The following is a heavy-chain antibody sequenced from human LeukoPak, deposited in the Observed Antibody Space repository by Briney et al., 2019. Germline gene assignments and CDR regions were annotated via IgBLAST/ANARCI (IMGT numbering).Heavy chain of an antibody. D-gene: IGHD6-13*01. CDR2: ISSTSGTK. CDR3: ASSIVADGTSPFDY. Sequence: GGSLRLSCAASGFTFSTYSMNWVRQAPGKGLEWVSYISSTSGTKYYADSVKGRITISRDNAKNSLYLQMNSLRAEDTAVYYCASSIVADGTSPFDYWGQGTLVTVSS. CDR1: GFTFSTYS. J-gene: IGHJ4*02. V-gene: IGHV3-48*04.